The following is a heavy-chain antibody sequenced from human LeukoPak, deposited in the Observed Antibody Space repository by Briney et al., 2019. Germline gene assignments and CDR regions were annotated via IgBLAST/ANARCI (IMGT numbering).Heavy chain of an antibody. V-gene: IGHV3-48*01. CDR3: ARGGLRYFDWLSGIDY. CDR2: ISSSSSTI. Sequence: PGGSLRLSCAASGFTFSSYSMNWVRQAPGKGLEGVSYISSSSSTIYYADSVKGRFTISRDNAKNSLYLQMNSLRAEDTAVYYCARGGLRYFDWLSGIDYWGQGTLVTVSS. J-gene: IGHJ4*02. D-gene: IGHD3-9*01. CDR1: GFTFSSYS.